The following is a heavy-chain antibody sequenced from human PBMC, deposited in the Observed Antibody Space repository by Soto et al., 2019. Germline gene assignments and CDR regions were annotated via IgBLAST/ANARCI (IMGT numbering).Heavy chain of an antibody. CDR3: ARGPGGFGDFSLDY. V-gene: IGHV4-4*07. CDR2: IYSGGST. J-gene: IGHJ4*02. Sequence: QVQLQESGPGLVKPSETLSLSCGVSGGSISQYYWSWIRQPAGKGLEWIGRIYSGGSTNYNPSLESRVTVSVDTSKNKSSLKLSSVTAADTAVYSCARGPGGFGDFSLDYWGQGTLVTVSS. CDR1: GGSISQYY. D-gene: IGHD3-10*01.